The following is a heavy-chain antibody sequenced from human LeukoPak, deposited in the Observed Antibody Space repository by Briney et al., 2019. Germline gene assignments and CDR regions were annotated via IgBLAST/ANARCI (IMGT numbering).Heavy chain of an antibody. D-gene: IGHD3-22*01. CDR2: IYYSGST. CDR3: ARDNYYDSSGYSYFDY. CDR1: GGSVSSGSYY. J-gene: IGHJ4*02. Sequence: SETLSLTCTVSGGSVSSGSYYWSWIRQPPGKGLEWIGYIYYSGSTNYNPSLKSRVTISVDTSKNQFSLKQSSVTAADTAVYYCARDNYYDSSGYSYFDYWGQGTLVTVSS. V-gene: IGHV4-61*01.